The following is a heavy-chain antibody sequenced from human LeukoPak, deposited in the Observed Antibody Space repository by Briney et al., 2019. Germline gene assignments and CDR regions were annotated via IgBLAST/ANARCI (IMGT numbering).Heavy chain of an antibody. D-gene: IGHD3-16*01. CDR1: GGSISSGSYY. Sequence: SETLSLTCTVSGGSISSGSYYWSWIRQPAGKGLEWIGRIYTSGSTNYNPSLKSRVTISVDTSKNQFSLKLSSVTAADTAVYYCAREIGLSLLDIWGQGTMVTVSS. CDR2: IYTSGST. CDR3: AREIGLSLLDI. J-gene: IGHJ3*02. V-gene: IGHV4-61*02.